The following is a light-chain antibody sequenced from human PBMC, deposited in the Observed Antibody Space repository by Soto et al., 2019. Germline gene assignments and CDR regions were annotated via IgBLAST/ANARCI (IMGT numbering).Light chain of an antibody. J-gene: IGKJ5*01. V-gene: IGKV2-30*01. CDR3: LHGTHSPT. CDR1: QSLVSSDGNTY. CDR2: KVS. Sequence: DVVLTQSPLSLPVTLGQPASISCRSSQSLVSSDGNTYLTWFHQRPGQSPRRLIYKVSNRDPGVPSLFTGSGSGTDFTLKISRVEADYVGVYYFLHGTHSPTFGQGTRLEIK.